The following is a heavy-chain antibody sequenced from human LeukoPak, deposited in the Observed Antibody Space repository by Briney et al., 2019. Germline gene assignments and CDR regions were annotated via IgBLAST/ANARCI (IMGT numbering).Heavy chain of an antibody. V-gene: IGHV3-30*03. J-gene: IGHJ3*02. CDR3: ATNDYGAETAFDI. CDR2: ISYDGSNK. CDR1: GFTVSSNY. D-gene: IGHD4-17*01. Sequence: PGGSLRLSCAASGFTVSSNYMHWVRQAPGKGLEWVAVISYDGSNKYYADSVKGRFTISRDNSKNTLYLQMNSLRAEDTAVYYCATNDYGAETAFDIWGQGTMVTVSS.